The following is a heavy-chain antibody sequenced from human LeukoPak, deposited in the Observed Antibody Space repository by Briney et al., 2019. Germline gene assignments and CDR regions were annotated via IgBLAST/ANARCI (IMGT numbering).Heavy chain of an antibody. Sequence: GGTLRLSCAASGFTFSSYAMHWVRQAPGKGLEWVAVISYDGSNKYYADSVKGRFTISRDNSKNTLYLQMNSLRAEDTAVYYCAREDYGDYGIFDYWGQGTLVTVSS. CDR3: AREDYGDYGIFDY. D-gene: IGHD4-17*01. CDR2: ISYDGSNK. CDR1: GFTFSSYA. J-gene: IGHJ4*02. V-gene: IGHV3-30-3*01.